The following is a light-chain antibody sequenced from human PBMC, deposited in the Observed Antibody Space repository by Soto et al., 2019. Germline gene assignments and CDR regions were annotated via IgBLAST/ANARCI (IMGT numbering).Light chain of an antibody. J-gene: IGKJ4*01. CDR2: GAS. Sequence: IVMTQSPATLSVSPGERATLSCRASQSVSSNLAWYQQKPGQAPRLLIYGASTRATGIPARFSGSGSVTEFALTISSLQSEDFAVYYCQQYNNWPPVTFGGGTKVEIK. CDR1: QSVSSN. V-gene: IGKV3-15*01. CDR3: QQYNNWPPVT.